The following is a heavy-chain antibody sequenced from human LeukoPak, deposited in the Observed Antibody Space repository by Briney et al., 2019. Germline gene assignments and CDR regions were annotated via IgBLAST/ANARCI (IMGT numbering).Heavy chain of an antibody. V-gene: IGHV3-74*01. CDR2: ISPDGSTT. J-gene: IGHJ4*02. Sequence: TGGSLRLSCAASGLTFSRHWMNWVRQAPGKGLVWVSRISPDGSTTAYADSVKGRFTISRDNAKNTLYLQMNSLRAEDTAVYYCANLWPARGEGDYWGQGTLVTVSS. CDR1: GLTFSRHW. D-gene: IGHD3-10*01. CDR3: ANLWPARGEGDY.